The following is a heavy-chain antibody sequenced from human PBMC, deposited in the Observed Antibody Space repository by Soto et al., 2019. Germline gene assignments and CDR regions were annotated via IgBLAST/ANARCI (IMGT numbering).Heavy chain of an antibody. CDR3: ARGSMVRGPTTFDY. V-gene: IGHV4-59*01. J-gene: IGHJ4*02. Sequence: SETLSLTCNVSGGSIRSYYWNWIRQPPGKTLEWIGDVYYSGSANYNPSLKSRVTISVDMSKNQFSLKLNSVTAADTAEYYCARGSMVRGPTTFDYWGQGTLVTVSS. D-gene: IGHD3-10*01. CDR2: VYYSGSA. CDR1: GGSIRSYY.